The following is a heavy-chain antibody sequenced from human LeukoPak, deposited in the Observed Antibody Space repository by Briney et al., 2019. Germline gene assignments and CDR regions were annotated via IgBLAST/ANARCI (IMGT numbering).Heavy chain of an antibody. Sequence: ASVKVSCKASGYTFTSYDINWVRQATGQGLEWMGWMNPNSGNTGYAQKFQGRVTMTRNTSTSTAYMELSSLRSEDTAVYYCARVRGPSKGILDIVVVPAANARTFDPWGQGTLVTVSS. CDR3: ARVRGPSKGILDIVVVPAANARTFDP. V-gene: IGHV1-8*01. D-gene: IGHD2-2*01. J-gene: IGHJ5*02. CDR2: MNPNSGNT. CDR1: GYTFTSYD.